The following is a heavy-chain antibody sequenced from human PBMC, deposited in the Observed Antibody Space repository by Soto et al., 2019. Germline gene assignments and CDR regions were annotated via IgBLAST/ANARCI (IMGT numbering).Heavy chain of an antibody. D-gene: IGHD2-15*01. J-gene: IGHJ4*02. CDR3: GRVVEGATRHTDFDS. V-gene: IGHV4-39*01. Sequence: SETLSLTCAVSGGSIHNSHSFWGWIRQPPGKGLEFIGSVYYSGGAYYNPSLESRVTVSVDPSKNQFSLRLNSVTAADTAVYYCGRVVEGATRHTDFDSWGPGTLVTVSS. CDR1: GGSIHNSHSF. CDR2: VYYSGGA.